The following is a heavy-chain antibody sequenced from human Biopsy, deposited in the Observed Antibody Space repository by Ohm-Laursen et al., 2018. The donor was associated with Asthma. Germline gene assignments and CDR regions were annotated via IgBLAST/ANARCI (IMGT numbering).Heavy chain of an antibody. CDR1: GDSISSPAYY. CDR3: ARARGDGSGSSIDNYFGMDV. V-gene: IGHV4-31*03. Sequence: TLSLTCTVSGDSISSPAYYWSWVRQHPGKGLEWIGYISYSGTTFYHPSLMSRLIISLDTSKNQFSLKLSSVTAADTAVYYCARARGDGSGSSIDNYFGMDVWGQGTTVTVSS. CDR2: ISYSGTT. J-gene: IGHJ6*02. D-gene: IGHD3-10*01.